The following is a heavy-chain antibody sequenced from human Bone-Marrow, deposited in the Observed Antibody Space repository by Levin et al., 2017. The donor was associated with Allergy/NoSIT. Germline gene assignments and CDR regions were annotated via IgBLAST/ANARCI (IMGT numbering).Heavy chain of an antibody. V-gene: IGHV6-1*01. CDR3: ASSGSGYFDY. J-gene: IGHJ4*02. CDR1: GDRVSSNSAT. CDR2: TYYRSKWYN. Sequence: SPTLSLPCAISGDRVSSNSATWNWIRQSPSRGLEWLGRTYYRSKWYNDYAVSVKSRITINPDTSRNQFSLQLNSVTPEDTAVYYCASSGSGYFDYWTQGSLVTVSS. D-gene: IGHD6-19*01.